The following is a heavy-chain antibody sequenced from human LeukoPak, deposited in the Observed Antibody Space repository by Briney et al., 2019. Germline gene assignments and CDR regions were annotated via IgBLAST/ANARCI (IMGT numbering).Heavy chain of an antibody. CDR3: ASGYSSGWYVEYFDY. CDR1: GFTFSSYS. Sequence: GGSLRLSCAASGFTFSSYSMNWVRQAPGKGLEWVPSISSSSSYIYYADSVKGRFTISRDNAKNSLYLQMNSLRAEDTAVYYCASGYSSGWYVEYFDYWGQGTLVTVSS. D-gene: IGHD6-19*01. J-gene: IGHJ4*02. V-gene: IGHV3-21*01. CDR2: ISSSSSYI.